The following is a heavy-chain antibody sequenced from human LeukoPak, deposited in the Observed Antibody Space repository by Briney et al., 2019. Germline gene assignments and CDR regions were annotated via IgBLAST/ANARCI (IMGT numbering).Heavy chain of an antibody. CDR1: GFTFSSYA. CDR2: ISSNGGST. D-gene: IGHD3-22*01. J-gene: IGHJ4*02. CDR3: VKDDYYDSSGYLPGY. Sequence: GGSLRLSCSASGFTFSSYATHWVRQAPGKGLEYVSAISSNGGSTYYADSVKGRFTISRDNSKNTLYLQMSSLRAEDTAVYYCVKDDYYDSSGYLPGYWGQGTLVTVSS. V-gene: IGHV3-64D*09.